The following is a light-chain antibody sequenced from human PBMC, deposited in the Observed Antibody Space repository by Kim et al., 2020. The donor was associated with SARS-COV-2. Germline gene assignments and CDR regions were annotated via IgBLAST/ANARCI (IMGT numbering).Light chain of an antibody. V-gene: IGLV7-43*01. J-gene: IGLJ1*01. Sequence: RPVTLTCSSRTGAVTSRFTPCWFQQKPGQPPRALIHSTSSRHSWTPARFSGSLLGGKAALTLSGAQPEDEADYYCLLYYGSSFVFGTGTKVTVL. CDR2: STS. CDR1: TGAVTSRFT. CDR3: LLYYGSSFV.